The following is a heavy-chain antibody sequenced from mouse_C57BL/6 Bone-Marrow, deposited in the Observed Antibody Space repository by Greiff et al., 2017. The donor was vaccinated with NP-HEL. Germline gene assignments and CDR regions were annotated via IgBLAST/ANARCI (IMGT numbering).Heavy chain of an antibody. CDR2: IWGGGST. V-gene: IGHV2-9*01. CDR3: TNHFYSNGTWFAY. Sequence: VQVVESGPGLVAPSQSLSITCTVSGFSLTSYGVDWVRQPPGQGLEWLGVIWGGGSTNYNSALLSSLSISTDNSKTQVFLIMNSLQTDDTAMYYCTNHFYSNGTWFAYWGQGTLVTVSA. D-gene: IGHD2-5*01. CDR1: GFSLTSYG. J-gene: IGHJ3*01.